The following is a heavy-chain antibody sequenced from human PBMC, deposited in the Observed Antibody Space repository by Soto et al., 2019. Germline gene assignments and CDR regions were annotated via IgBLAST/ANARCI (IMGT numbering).Heavy chain of an antibody. D-gene: IGHD2-15*01. Sequence: QVQLVESGGGVVQPGRSLRLSCAASGFTFSSYAMHWVRQAPGKGLEWVAVISYDGSNKYYADSVKGRFTISRDNSKNTLYLQMNRLRAEDTAVYYCAREEDIVVVVAANRKGAWFDPWGQGTLVTVSS. V-gene: IGHV3-30-3*01. CDR1: GFTFSSYA. CDR2: ISYDGSNK. J-gene: IGHJ5*02. CDR3: AREEDIVVVVAANRKGAWFDP.